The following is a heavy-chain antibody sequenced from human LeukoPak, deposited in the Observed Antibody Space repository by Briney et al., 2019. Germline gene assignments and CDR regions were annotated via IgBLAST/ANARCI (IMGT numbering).Heavy chain of an antibody. Sequence: GGSLRLSCAASGFTFSSYDMHWVRQATGKGLEWVSAIGTAGDTYYPGSVKGRFTISRENAKNSLYLQMNSLRAEDTAVYYCARELSSGYYLDLDYWGQGTLVTVSS. CDR2: IGTAGDT. J-gene: IGHJ4*02. CDR3: ARELSSGYYLDLDY. D-gene: IGHD3-22*01. V-gene: IGHV3-13*01. CDR1: GFTFSSYD.